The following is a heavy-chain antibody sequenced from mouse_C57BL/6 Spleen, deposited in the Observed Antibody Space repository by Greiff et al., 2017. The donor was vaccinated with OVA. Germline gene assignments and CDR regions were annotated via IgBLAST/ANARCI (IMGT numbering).Heavy chain of an antibody. V-gene: IGHV5-9*01. Sequence: DVKLVESGGGLVKPGGSLKLSCAASGFTFSSYTMSWVRQTPEKRLEWVATISGGGGNTYYPDSVKGRFTISRDNAKNTLYLQMSSLRSEDTALYYCAREITGNFDYWGQGTTLTVSS. D-gene: IGHD4-1*01. CDR3: AREITGNFDY. J-gene: IGHJ2*01. CDR1: GFTFSSYT. CDR2: ISGGGGNT.